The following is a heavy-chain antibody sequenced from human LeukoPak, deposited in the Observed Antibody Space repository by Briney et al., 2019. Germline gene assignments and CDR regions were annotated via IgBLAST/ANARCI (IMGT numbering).Heavy chain of an antibody. J-gene: IGHJ6*02. CDR3: ARDWERITMIVVAPGGMDV. Sequence: PGGSLRLSCAASGFTFSSYGMHWVRQAPGKGLEWVAVIWYDGGNKYYADSVKGRFTISRDNSKNTLYLQMNSLRAEDTAVYYCARDWERITMIVVAPGGMDVWGQGTTVTVSS. V-gene: IGHV3-33*01. D-gene: IGHD3-22*01. CDR1: GFTFSSYG. CDR2: IWYDGGNK.